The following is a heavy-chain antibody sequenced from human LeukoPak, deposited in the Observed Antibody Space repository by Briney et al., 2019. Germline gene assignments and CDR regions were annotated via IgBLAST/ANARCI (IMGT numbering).Heavy chain of an antibody. CDR3: ARRGSYSTLTNAFDI. Sequence: GESLKISCKGSGYSFTSYWIGWVRQMPGEGLEWMGIIYLGDSDTRYSPSFQGQVTISADKSISTAYLQWSSLKASDTAMYYCARRGSYSTLTNAFDIWGQGTMVTVSS. J-gene: IGHJ3*02. D-gene: IGHD1-26*01. CDR1: GYSFTSYW. V-gene: IGHV5-51*01. CDR2: IYLGDSDT.